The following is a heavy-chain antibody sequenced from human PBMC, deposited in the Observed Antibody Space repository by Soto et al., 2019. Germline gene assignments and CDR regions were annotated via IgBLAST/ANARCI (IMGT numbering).Heavy chain of an antibody. CDR1: GFTFSSYG. Sequence: QVQLVESGGGVVQPGRSLRLSCAASGFTFSSYGMHWVRQAPGKGLEWVAVISYDGSNKYYADSVKGRFTISRDNSKNTLYLQMNSLRAEDTAVYYCAKDLRGRRNYGSGSYYPQDYGMDVWGQGTTVTVSS. CDR3: AKDLRGRRNYGSGSYYPQDYGMDV. D-gene: IGHD3-10*01. J-gene: IGHJ6*02. CDR2: ISYDGSNK. V-gene: IGHV3-30*18.